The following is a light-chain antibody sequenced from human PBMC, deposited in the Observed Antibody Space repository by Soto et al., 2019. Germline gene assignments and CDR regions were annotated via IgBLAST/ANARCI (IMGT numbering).Light chain of an antibody. CDR2: EVT. Sequence: SVLTQPASVSGSPGQSITISCTGTSSDIGSYTYVSWYQQHPGKAPKLMIYEVTSRPSGVSNRFSGSKSGNTASLTISGLQAEDEAHYYCNSYTVRNTFVFGTGTK. CDR1: SSDIGSYTY. CDR3: NSYTVRNTFV. J-gene: IGLJ1*01. V-gene: IGLV2-14*01.